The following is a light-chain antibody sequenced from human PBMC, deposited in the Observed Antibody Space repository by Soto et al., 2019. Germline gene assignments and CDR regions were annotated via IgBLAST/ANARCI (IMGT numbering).Light chain of an antibody. J-gene: IGKJ4*01. Sequence: DIQMTQSPSSVSASVGDRVTFTCRASQDIGRWVAWYQQKPGKAPKLLIYAAFSLQSGVPSRFSGDGSGTAFTLTISSLQPEDFGTYYCQQANSFPLTFGGGTKVEIK. V-gene: IGKV1-12*01. CDR3: QQANSFPLT. CDR1: QDIGRW. CDR2: AAF.